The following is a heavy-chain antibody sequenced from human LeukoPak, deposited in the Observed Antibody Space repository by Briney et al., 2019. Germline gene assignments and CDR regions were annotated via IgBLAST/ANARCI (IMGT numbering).Heavy chain of an antibody. J-gene: IGHJ4*02. CDR3: ARDHTEAGYSYGYIFDY. V-gene: IGHV1-8*01. CDR1: GYTFTSYD. D-gene: IGHD5-18*01. CDR2: MNPNSGNT. Sequence: GASVKASCKASGYTFTSYDINWVRQATGQGLEWMGWMNPNSGNTGYAQKFQGRVTMTRNTSISTAYMELSSLRAEDTAVYYCARDHTEAGYSYGYIFDYWGQGTLVTVSS.